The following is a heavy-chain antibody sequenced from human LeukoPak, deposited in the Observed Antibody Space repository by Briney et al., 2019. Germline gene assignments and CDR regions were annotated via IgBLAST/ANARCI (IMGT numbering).Heavy chain of an antibody. CDR1: GYTFTSYG. J-gene: IGHJ3*02. V-gene: IGHV1-18*01. D-gene: IGHD4-17*01. CDR2: ISAYNGNT. Sequence: GASVKVSCKASGYTFTSYGISWVRQAPGQGLEWMGWISAYNGNTNYAQKLQGRVTMTRDTSISTAYMELSRLRSDDTAVYYCARRGDNGAFDIWGQGTMVTVSS. CDR3: ARRGDNGAFDI.